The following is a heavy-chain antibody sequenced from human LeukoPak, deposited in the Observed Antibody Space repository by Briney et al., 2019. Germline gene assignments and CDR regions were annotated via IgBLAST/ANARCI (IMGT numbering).Heavy chain of an antibody. V-gene: IGHV4-39*01. Sequence: PSETLSLTCIVSGGSISSNSYYWGWIRQPPGKGLEWIGIIYYSGSTYYNPSLKSRVTISLDTSKNQFSLRLSSVTAADTALYYCARLRIAVAGLDAFDIWGQGTKVTVSA. D-gene: IGHD6-19*01. CDR2: IYYSGST. CDR3: ARLRIAVAGLDAFDI. J-gene: IGHJ3*02. CDR1: GGSISSNSYY.